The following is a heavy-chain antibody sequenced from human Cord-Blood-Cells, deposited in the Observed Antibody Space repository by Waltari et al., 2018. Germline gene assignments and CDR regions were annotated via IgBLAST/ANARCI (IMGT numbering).Heavy chain of an antibody. CDR1: GGSISSGGYY. V-gene: IGHV4-31*01. CDR2: IYYSGST. Sequence: QVQLQESGPGLVKPSQTLSLTCTVSGGSISSGGYYWSWIRQHPGKCLEWVGYIYYSGSTYYTPSLKSLVTISVDTSKNQFSLKLSSVTAADTAVYYCARAVHARFDPWGQGTLVTVSS. J-gene: IGHJ5*02. CDR3: ARAVHARFDP. D-gene: IGHD2-2*01.